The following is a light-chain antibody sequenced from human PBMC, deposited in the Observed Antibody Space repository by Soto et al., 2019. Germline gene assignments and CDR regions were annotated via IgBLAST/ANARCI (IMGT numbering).Light chain of an antibody. J-gene: IGLJ3*02. Sequence: QSALTQPASVSASPGRSITISCTGPSGDVLTYDGVSWYQHHPGKAPKLIIYEGNKRPSGVSHRFSGPKSGHMASLTISGLQAEDEADYYCCSYAYTSGWVFGGGTKLTVL. CDR1: SGDVLTYDG. CDR2: EGN. CDR3: CSYAYTSGWV. V-gene: IGLV2-23*01.